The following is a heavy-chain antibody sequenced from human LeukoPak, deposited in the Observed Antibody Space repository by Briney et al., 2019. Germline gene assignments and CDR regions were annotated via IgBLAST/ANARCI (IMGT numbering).Heavy chain of an antibody. J-gene: IGHJ1*01. V-gene: IGHV3-23*01. CDR3: AKGNYYDSSGYYYGEYFQH. Sequence: GGSLRLSCAASGFTFSSYAMSWVRQAPGKGLEWVSAISGSGGSTYYADSVKGRFTISRDNSKNTLYLQMNSLRAEDTAVYYCAKGNYYDSSGYYYGEYFQHWGQGTLVTVSS. CDR1: GFTFSSYA. CDR2: ISGSGGST. D-gene: IGHD3-22*01.